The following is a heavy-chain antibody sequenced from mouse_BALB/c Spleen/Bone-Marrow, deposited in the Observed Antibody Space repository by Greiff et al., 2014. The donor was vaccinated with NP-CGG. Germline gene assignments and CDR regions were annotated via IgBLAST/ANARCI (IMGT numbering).Heavy chain of an antibody. V-gene: IGHV5-6*02. CDR1: GFTFSSYG. CDR3: ARRRDYDYLDY. J-gene: IGHJ2*01. Sequence: EVKLMESGGDLVKPGGSLKLSCAASGFTFSSYGMSWVRQIPDKRLEWVATISSGGSYTFYPDSVKGRFTISRDNAKNTLNLQMTSLKSEDTAMYYCARRRDYDYLDYWGQGTTLTVSS. CDR2: ISSGGSYT. D-gene: IGHD2-4*01.